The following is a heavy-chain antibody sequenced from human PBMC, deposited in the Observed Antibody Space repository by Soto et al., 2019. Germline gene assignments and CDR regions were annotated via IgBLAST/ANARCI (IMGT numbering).Heavy chain of an antibody. CDR1: GGSISSYY. CDR2: IYYGGST. J-gene: IGHJ5*02. D-gene: IGHD2-15*01. CDR3: ARGCCSGGSCYYNWFDP. V-gene: IGHV4-59*01. Sequence: SETLSLTCTVSGGSISSYYWSWIRQPPGKGLEWIGYIYYGGSTNYNPSLKSRVTISVDTSKNQFSLKLSSVTAADTAVYYCARGCCSGGSCYYNWFDPWGQGTLVTVSS.